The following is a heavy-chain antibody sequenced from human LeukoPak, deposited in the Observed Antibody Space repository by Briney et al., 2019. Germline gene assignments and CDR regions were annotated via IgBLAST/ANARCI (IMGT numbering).Heavy chain of an antibody. CDR2: ISYDGSNK. J-gene: IGHJ4*02. CDR3: AKGPHYYDSSGYYCLDY. CDR1: GFTFSSYG. Sequence: GGSLRLSCAASGFTFSSYGMHWVRQAPGKGLEWVAVISYDGSNKYYADSVKGRFTISRDNSKNTPYLQMNSLRAEDTAVYYCAKGPHYYDSSGYYCLDYWGQGTLVTVSS. V-gene: IGHV3-30*18. D-gene: IGHD3-22*01.